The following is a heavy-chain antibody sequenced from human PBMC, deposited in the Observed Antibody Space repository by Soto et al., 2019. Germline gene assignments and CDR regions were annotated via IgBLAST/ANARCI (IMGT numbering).Heavy chain of an antibody. J-gene: IGHJ4*02. CDR2: IIPIFGTA. D-gene: IGHD3-22*01. CDR1: GGPFSSYA. Sequence: SVQVSCTASGGPFSSYAISWVRQAPGQGLEWMGGIIPIFGTANYAQKFQGRVTITADESTSTAYMELSSLRSEDTAVYDCARECEEESSGYLSMNYFDEWGQWSFVTVCS. V-gene: IGHV1-69*01. CDR3: ARECEEESSGYLSMNYFDE.